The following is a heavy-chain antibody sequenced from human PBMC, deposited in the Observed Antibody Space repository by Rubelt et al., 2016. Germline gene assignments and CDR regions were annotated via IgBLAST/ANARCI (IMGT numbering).Heavy chain of an antibody. CDR2: ISSSSSYI. CDR1: GFTFSSYS. Sequence: EVQLVESGGGLVKPGGSLRLSCAASGFTFSSYSMNWVRQAPGKGLEWVSSISSSSSYIYYAGSVKGRFTISRDNAKNSLYLQMNSLRAEDTAVYYCARGEQQLVPYFDYWGQGTLVTVSS. J-gene: IGHJ4*02. V-gene: IGHV3-21*01. CDR3: ARGEQQLVPYFDY. D-gene: IGHD6-13*01.